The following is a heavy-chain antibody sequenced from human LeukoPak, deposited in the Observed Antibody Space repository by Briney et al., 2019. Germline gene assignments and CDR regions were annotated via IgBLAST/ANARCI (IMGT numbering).Heavy chain of an antibody. V-gene: IGHV3-30*02. D-gene: IGHD3-10*01. CDR3: AKESSHMVRGVMIGYIDY. J-gene: IGHJ4*02. CDR2: IWYDGSNK. Sequence: GGSLRLSCAASGFTFSSYGMHWVRQAPGKGLEWVAFIWYDGSNKYYADSVKGRFTISRDNSKNTLYLQMNRLRAEDTAVYYCAKESSHMVRGVMIGYIDYWGQGTLVTVSS. CDR1: GFTFSSYG.